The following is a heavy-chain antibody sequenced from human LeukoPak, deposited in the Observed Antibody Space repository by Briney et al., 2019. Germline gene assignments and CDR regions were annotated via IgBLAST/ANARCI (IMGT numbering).Heavy chain of an antibody. V-gene: IGHV4-4*07. J-gene: IGHJ5*02. Sequence: SETLSLTCTISGGSISSYSWNWIRQPAVKGLEGLEWIGRIYTSGSTNYNPSLKSRVSMSLDTSKNQFSLKLSSVTAADTAVYYCARDTKIRGSGRRWFDPWGQGTLVTVSS. D-gene: IGHD3-10*01. CDR1: GGSISSYS. CDR2: IYTSGST. CDR3: ARDTKIRGSGRRWFDP.